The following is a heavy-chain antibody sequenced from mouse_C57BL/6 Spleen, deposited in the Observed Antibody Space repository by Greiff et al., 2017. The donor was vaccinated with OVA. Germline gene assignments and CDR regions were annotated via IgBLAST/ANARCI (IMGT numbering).Heavy chain of an antibody. CDR2: IDPEDGDT. D-gene: IGHD1-1*01. CDR3: TITTVDFDY. V-gene: IGHV14-1*01. J-gene: IGHJ2*01. CDR1: GFNIKDYY. Sequence: EVQLQQSGAELVRPGASVTLSCTASGFNIKDYYMHWVNQRPEQGLEWIGRIDPEDGDTEYAPKFQGKATMTADTSSNTAYLQLSSLTSEDTAVYYCTITTVDFDYWGQGTTLTVSS.